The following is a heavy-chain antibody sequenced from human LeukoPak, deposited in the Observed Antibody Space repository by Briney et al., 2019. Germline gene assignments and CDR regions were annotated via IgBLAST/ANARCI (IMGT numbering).Heavy chain of an antibody. Sequence: GGSLRLSCAASGFTFSDYSMNWVRQAPGKGLEWVASISTVSTYTFYAESLKGRISISRDNAKNSLILQMSSLRADDTAVYYCTRDGSGFYYYYHMDVWGKGITVTVSS. J-gene: IGHJ6*04. V-gene: IGHV3-21*01. D-gene: IGHD6-25*01. CDR1: GFTFSDYS. CDR3: TRDGSGFYYYYHMDV. CDR2: ISTVSTYT.